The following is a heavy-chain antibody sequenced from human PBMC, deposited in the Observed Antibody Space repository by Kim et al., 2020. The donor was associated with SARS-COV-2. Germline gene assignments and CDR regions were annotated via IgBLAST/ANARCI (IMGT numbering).Heavy chain of an antibody. J-gene: IGHJ4*02. CDR1: GFTFDDYA. V-gene: IGHV3-9*01. CDR3: AKDMPRFNYYDSSGYRD. Sequence: GGSLRLSCAASGFTFDDYAMHWVRQAPGKGLEWVSGISRNSGSIGYADSVKGRFTISRDNAKNSLYLQMNSLRAEDTALYYCAKDMPRFNYYDSSGYRDWGQGTLVTVSS. CDR2: ISRNSGSI. D-gene: IGHD3-22*01.